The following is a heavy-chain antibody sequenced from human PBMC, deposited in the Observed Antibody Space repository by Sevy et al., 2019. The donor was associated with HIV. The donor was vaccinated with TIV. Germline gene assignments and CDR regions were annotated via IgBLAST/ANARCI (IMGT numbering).Heavy chain of an antibody. J-gene: IGHJ4*02. Sequence: GGPLRLSCAASGFTFSSYAMSWVRQAPGKGLEWVSAISGSGGSTYYADSVKGRFTISRDNSKNTLYLQMNSLRAEDTAVYYCAKGRGYSGYGTFDYWGQGTLVTVSS. CDR1: GFTFSSYA. CDR3: AKGRGYSGYGTFDY. D-gene: IGHD5-12*01. CDR2: ISGSGGST. V-gene: IGHV3-23*01.